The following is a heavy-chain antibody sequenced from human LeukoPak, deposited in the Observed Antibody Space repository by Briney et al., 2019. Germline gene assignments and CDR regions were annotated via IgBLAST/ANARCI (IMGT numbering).Heavy chain of an antibody. Sequence: ASETLSLTCAVYGGSFSGYYRSWIRQPPGKGLEWIGEINHSGSTNYNPSLKSRVTISVDTSKNQFSLKLSSVTAADTAVYYCARLLVAPYFFDYWGQGTLVTVSS. V-gene: IGHV4-34*01. D-gene: IGHD5-12*01. J-gene: IGHJ4*02. CDR3: ARLLVAPYFFDY. CDR2: INHSGST. CDR1: GGSFSGYY.